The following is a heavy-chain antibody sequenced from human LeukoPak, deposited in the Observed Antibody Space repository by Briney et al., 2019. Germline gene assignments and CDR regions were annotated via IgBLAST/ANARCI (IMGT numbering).Heavy chain of an antibody. D-gene: IGHD2-15*01. CDR2: ISPRGNT. Sequence: SETLSLTCAVYGASFSAYYWSWIRQSPGKGVEWIGEISPRGNTKYNPSLQRRVSMSIDKSKSQFSLNLNSVTAADTAVYYCARVKLTTSRVVVAAVRGGFDIWGQGTVVSVSS. CDR3: ARVKLTTSRVVVAAVRGGFDI. V-gene: IGHV4-34*10. CDR1: GASFSAYY. J-gene: IGHJ3*02.